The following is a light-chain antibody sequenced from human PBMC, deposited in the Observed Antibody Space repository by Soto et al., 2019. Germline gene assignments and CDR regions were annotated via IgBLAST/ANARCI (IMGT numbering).Light chain of an antibody. CDR1: SSDIGTYKY. CDR2: EVS. CDR3: GSYTGSIYV. J-gene: IGLJ1*01. Sequence: QSVLTQPASVSGSPGQSITISCTGTSSDIGTYKYVSWFQHHPGKAPKLMIYEVSNRPSGVSSRFSGSKSGNTASLTISGLQAEDEADYYCGSYTGSIYVFGTGTKVTVL. V-gene: IGLV2-14*01.